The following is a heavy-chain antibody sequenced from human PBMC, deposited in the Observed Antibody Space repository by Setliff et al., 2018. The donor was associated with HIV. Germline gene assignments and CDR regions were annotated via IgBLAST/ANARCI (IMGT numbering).Heavy chain of an antibody. J-gene: IGHJ4*02. CDR1: GFSLSNARMG. Sequence: SGPTLVNPTETLTLTCTVSGFSLSNARMGVSWIRQSPGKALEWLAHIFSNDEKSYNISLKKRLAISKDTSKGQVVLTMTNMDPVDTATYYCARGHYDFWSGYYGGVDFDYRGQGTPVTVSS. V-gene: IGHV2-26*01. D-gene: IGHD3-3*01. CDR3: ARGHYDFWSGYYGGVDFDY. CDR2: IFSNDEK.